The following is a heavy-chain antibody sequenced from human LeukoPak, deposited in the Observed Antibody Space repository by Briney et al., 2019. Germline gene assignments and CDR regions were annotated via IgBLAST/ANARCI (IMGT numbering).Heavy chain of an antibody. J-gene: IGHJ4*02. Sequence: GGSLRLSCAASGFTVSSNYMSWVRQAPGKGLEWVSVIYSGGSTYYADSVKGRFTISRDNSKNTLYLQMNTLRAEDTAVYYCAKHSYDSSGWFDYWGQGTLVTVSS. CDR2: IYSGGST. CDR3: AKHSYDSSGWFDY. CDR1: GFTVSSNY. D-gene: IGHD3-22*01. V-gene: IGHV3-66*04.